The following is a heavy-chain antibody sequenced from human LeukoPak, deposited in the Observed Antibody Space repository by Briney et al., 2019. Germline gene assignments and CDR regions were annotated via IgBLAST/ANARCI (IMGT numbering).Heavy chain of an antibody. CDR2: ISSSGNTI. CDR1: GFTFSTYE. V-gene: IGHV3-48*03. Sequence: GGSLRLSCAASGFTFSTYEMQWVRQAPGKGLEWVSYISSSGNTIYYADFVKGRFTMSRDNAKNSLFLQMNSLRDEDTAVYFCARKLALWGQGTLVTVSS. J-gene: IGHJ4*02. CDR3: ARKLAL.